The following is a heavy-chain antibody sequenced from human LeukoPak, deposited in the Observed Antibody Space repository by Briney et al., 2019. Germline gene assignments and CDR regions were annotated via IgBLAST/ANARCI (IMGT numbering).Heavy chain of an antibody. CDR2: INPNSGGT. Sequence: ASVKVSCKASGYTFTGYYMHWVRQAPGQGLEWMGWINPNSGGTNYAQKFQGRVTMTRDTSISTAYMELSRLRSDDTAVYYCARVSYYCGSGSYYRGPFDYWGQGTLVTVSS. D-gene: IGHD3-10*01. CDR3: ARVSYYCGSGSYYRGPFDY. V-gene: IGHV1-2*02. CDR1: GYTFTGYY. J-gene: IGHJ4*02.